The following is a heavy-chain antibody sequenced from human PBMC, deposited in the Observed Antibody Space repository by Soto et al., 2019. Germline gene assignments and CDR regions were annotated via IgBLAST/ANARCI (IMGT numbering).Heavy chain of an antibody. CDR2: ISGSGGST. CDR3: SKERGENQWFVRSGAFDI. V-gene: IGHV3-23*01. CDR1: GFTFSSYA. D-gene: IGHD6-19*01. J-gene: IGHJ3*02. Sequence: EVQLLESGGGLVQPGGSLRLSCAASGFTFSSYAMSWVRQAPGKGLEWVSAISGSGGSTYYADSVKGRFTISRDNSKNTLYLQMNRLRAEDTAVYYCSKERGENQWFVRSGAFDIWGQGTMVTVSS.